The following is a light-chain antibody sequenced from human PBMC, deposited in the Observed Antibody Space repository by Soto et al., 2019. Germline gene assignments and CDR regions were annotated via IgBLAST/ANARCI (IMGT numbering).Light chain of an antibody. CDR3: QQAISFPRT. CDR2: AAT. V-gene: IGKV1-12*01. Sequence: DIQMTQYPSSVSASVGDRDTITCRASQGITTWLAWYQQKPGKAPKLLIYAATTLQSGVPARFSGSGSGTDFTLTISNLQPEDVATYFCQQAISFPRTFGQVTRVEI. J-gene: IGKJ1*01. CDR1: QGITTW.